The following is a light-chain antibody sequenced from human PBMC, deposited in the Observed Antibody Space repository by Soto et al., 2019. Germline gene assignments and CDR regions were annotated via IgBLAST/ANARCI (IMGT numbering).Light chain of an antibody. V-gene: IGLV1-36*01. J-gene: IGLJ2*01. Sequence: QSVLTQPPSVSEAPRQRVTISCSGSSSNIGNNAVNWYQQLPGKAPKLLIYYDDLLPSGVSDRFSGSKSGTSASLAISGLLSGDAAAYYPAAWDDSLNGLVFGGGTQLTVL. CDR1: SSNIGNNA. CDR2: YDD. CDR3: AAWDDSLNGLV.